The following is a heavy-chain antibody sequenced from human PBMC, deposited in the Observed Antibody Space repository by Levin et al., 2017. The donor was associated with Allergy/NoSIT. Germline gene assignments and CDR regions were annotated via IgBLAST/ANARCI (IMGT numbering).Heavy chain of an antibody. J-gene: IGHJ4*02. V-gene: IGHV3-53*01. CDR2: IYSGGST. D-gene: IGHD6-13*01. CDR3: ARDSSYSSSWSH. Sequence: SCAASGFTVSSNYMSWVCQAPGKGLEWVSVIYSGGSTDYADSVKGRFTISRDNSKNTLYLQMNSLRAEDTAVYYCARDSSYSSSWSHWGQGTLVTVSS. CDR1: GFTVSSNY.